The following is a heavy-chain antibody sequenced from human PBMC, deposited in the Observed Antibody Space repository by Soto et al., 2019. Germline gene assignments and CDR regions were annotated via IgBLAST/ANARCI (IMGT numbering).Heavy chain of an antibody. J-gene: IGHJ4*01. V-gene: IGHV3-23*01. CDR1: GFIFSDHA. Sequence: GGSLRLSCEASGFIFSDHAMSWVRQAPGKGLDWVSTISGSGGSTYSADSVKGRFAISRDSSKNTVYLQMSSLRVDDTAVYYCARATRVAAGRYYFDYWGHGTLVTVSS. D-gene: IGHD6-13*01. CDR3: ARATRVAAGRYYFDY. CDR2: ISGSGGST.